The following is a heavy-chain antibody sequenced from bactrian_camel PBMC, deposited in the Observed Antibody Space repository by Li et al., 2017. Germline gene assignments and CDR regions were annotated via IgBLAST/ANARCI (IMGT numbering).Heavy chain of an antibody. CDR3: AAATTLDARFRPLSPYEYAR. J-gene: IGHJ4*01. CDR2: IFGDS. CDR1: GFTFSYYD. V-gene: IGHV3S10*01. Sequence: VQLVESGGGLVQPGWSLRLSCAASGFTFSYYDMTWVRQAPGKGLEWVSRIFGDSTVGDSVKGRFTISRDNAKNTLYLQLNSLKPEDTAMYYCAAATTLDARFRPLSPYEYARWGQGTQVTVS.